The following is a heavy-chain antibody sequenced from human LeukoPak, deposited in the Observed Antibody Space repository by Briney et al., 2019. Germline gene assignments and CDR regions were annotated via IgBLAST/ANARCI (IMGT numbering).Heavy chain of an antibody. CDR1: GGSITSSSYF. V-gene: IGHV4-39*07. CDR2: VTYGGTT. J-gene: IGHJ6*03. Sequence: PSETLSLTCNVSGGSITSSSYFWGWIRQPPGKGLEWIGSVTYGGTTYYSASLKSRLTISLDTSKNQVSLKLSSVTAADTALYYCARSLGYSIDYYYYYMDVWGKGTTVTVSS. D-gene: IGHD4-11*01. CDR3: ARSLGYSIDYYYYYMDV.